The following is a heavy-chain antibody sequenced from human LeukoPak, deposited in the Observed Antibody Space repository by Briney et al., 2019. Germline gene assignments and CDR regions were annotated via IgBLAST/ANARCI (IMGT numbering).Heavy chain of an antibody. D-gene: IGHD3-10*01. J-gene: IGHJ4*02. CDR3: ARDRRYGSGSLDY. Sequence: GGSLRLSCAASGFPFSDYYMSWIRQAPGKGLEWVSYISSSGSTIYYADSVKGRFTISRDNAKNSLYLQMNSLRAEDTAVYYCARDRRYGSGSLDYWGQGTLVTVSS. CDR1: GFPFSDYY. CDR2: ISSSGSTI. V-gene: IGHV3-11*04.